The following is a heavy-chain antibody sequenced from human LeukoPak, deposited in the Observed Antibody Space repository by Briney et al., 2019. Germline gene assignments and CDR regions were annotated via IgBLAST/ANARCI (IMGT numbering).Heavy chain of an antibody. CDR1: GFTFSSYA. J-gene: IGHJ4*02. V-gene: IGHV3-23*01. CDR2: ISGSGGST. D-gene: IGHD3-3*01. Sequence: PGGSLRLSCAASGFTFSSYAMSWVRQAPGKGLERVSAISGSGGSTYYADSVKGRFTISRDNSKNTLYLQMNSLRAEDTAVYYCARTDTIFGVVIPLGYWGQGTLVTVSS. CDR3: ARTDTIFGVVIPLGY.